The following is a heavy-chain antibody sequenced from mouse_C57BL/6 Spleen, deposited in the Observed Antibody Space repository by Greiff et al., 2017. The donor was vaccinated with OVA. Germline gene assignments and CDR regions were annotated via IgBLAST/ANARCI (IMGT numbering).Heavy chain of an antibody. V-gene: IGHV5-4*03. CDR3: ARGGPYYGSSYDY. CDR1: GFTFSSYA. D-gene: IGHD1-1*01. Sequence: EVKLVESGGGLVKPGGSLKLSCAASGFTFSSYAMSWVRQTPEKRLEWVATISVGGSYTYYPDNVKGRFTISRDNAKNNLYLQMSHLKSEDTAMYYCARGGPYYGSSYDYWGQGTTLTVSS. CDR2: ISVGGSYT. J-gene: IGHJ2*01.